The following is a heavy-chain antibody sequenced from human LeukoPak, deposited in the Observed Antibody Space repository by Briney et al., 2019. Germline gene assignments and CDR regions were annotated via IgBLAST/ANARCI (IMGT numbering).Heavy chain of an antibody. J-gene: IGHJ4*02. CDR1: GYTFTSYG. Sequence: GASVKVSCKASGYTFTSYGISWVRQAPGQGREWMGWISAYNGNTKYAQKLQRRVTMTTDTSTSTAYMELRSLTSDDAAEYYCARDHDCSGGYWVYWGQGTMVTVSP. D-gene: IGHD3-10*02. CDR3: ARDHDCSGGYWVY. V-gene: IGHV1-18*01. CDR2: ISAYNGNT.